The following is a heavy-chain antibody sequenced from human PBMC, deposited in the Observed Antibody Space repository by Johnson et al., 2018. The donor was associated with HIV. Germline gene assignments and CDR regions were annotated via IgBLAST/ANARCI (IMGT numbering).Heavy chain of an antibody. CDR2: ISWNSGSI. CDR3: ARERSGSYSGADAFDI. J-gene: IGHJ3*02. D-gene: IGHD1-26*01. CDR1: GFTFDDYA. Sequence: VQLVESGGGLVQPGRSLRLSCAASGFTFDDYAMHWVRQAPGKGLEWVSGISWNSGSIGYADSVKGRFTISRDNAKNSLYVQMNSLRAEDTALYYCARERSGSYSGADAFDIWGQGTMVTVSS. V-gene: IGHV3-9*01.